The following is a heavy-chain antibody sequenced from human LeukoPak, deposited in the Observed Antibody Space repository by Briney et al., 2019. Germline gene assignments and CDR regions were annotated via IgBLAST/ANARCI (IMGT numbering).Heavy chain of an antibody. Sequence: SETLSLTCTVSGYSISSGYYWGWIRQPPGKGLEWIGSIYHSGSTYYNPSLKSRVTISVDTSKNQFSLKLSSVTAADTAVYYCARAEGGIYDSSGYYSYNWFDPWGQGTLVTVSS. D-gene: IGHD3-22*01. CDR3: ARAEGGIYDSSGYYSYNWFDP. V-gene: IGHV4-38-2*02. CDR2: IYHSGST. J-gene: IGHJ5*02. CDR1: GYSISSGYY.